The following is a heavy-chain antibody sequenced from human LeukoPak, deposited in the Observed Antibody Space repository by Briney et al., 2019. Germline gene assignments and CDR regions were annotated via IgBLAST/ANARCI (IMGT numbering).Heavy chain of an antibody. J-gene: IGHJ4*02. CDR2: INHSGST. D-gene: IGHD4-17*01. Sequence: SETPSLTCAVYGGSFSGYYWSWIRQPPGKGLEWIGEINHSGSTNYNPSLKSRVTISVDTSKNQFSLKVSSVTAADTGVYYCASKSTDHGELRFDYWGQGTLVTVSS. V-gene: IGHV4-34*01. CDR3: ASKSTDHGELRFDY. CDR1: GGSFSGYY.